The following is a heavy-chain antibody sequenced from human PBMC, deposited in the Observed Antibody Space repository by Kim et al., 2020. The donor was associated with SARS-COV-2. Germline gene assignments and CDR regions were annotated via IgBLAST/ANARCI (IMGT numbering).Heavy chain of an antibody. D-gene: IGHD1-20*01. V-gene: IGHV3-9*01. Sequence: GGSLRLSCAASGFTFDDYAMHWVRQAPGKGLEWVSGISWNSGSIGYADSVKGRFTISRDNAKNSLYLQMNSLRAEDTALYYCAKACITGTIYYYYGMDV. J-gene: IGHJ6*01. CDR2: ISWNSGSI. CDR1: GFTFDDYA. CDR3: AKACITGTIYYYYGMDV.